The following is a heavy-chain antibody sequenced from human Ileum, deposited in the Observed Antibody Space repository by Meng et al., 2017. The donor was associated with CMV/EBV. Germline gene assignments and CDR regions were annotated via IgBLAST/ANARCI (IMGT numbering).Heavy chain of an antibody. Sequence: GESLKISCAASGVTFSSYSMNWVRQAPGKGLEWVSSISSSSSYIYYADSVKGRFTISRDNAKNSLYLQMNSLRAEDTAVYYCARVRGQQLVCDYWGQGTLVTVSS. J-gene: IGHJ4*02. CDR2: ISSSSSYI. D-gene: IGHD6-13*01. V-gene: IGHV3-21*01. CDR3: ARVRGQQLVCDY. CDR1: GVTFSSYS.